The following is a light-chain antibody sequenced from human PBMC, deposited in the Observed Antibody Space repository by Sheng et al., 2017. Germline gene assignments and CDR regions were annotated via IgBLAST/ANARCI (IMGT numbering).Light chain of an antibody. V-gene: IGKV3D-15*01. CDR3: QQYADSLVT. CDR2: GAS. J-gene: IGKJ5*01. Sequence: EIVMTQSPATLSVSPGERATLSCRASQSVSNKLVWYQHKPGQAPRLLLYGASTRATGVPDRFSGSGSGTDFTLTINRLEPEDFAVYYCQQYADSLVTFGQGTRLES. CDR1: QSVSNK.